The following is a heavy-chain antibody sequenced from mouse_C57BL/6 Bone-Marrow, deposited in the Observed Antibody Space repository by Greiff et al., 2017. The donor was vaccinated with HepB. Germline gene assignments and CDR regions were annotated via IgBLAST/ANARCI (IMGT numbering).Heavy chain of an antibody. CDR2: ISDGGSYT. CDR3: ARDLYYYGSSYGNAMDY. V-gene: IGHV5-4*01. CDR1: GFTFSSYA. Sequence: EVHLVESGGGLVKPGGSLKLSCAASGFTFSSYAMSWVRQTPEKRLEWVATISDGGSYTYYPDNVKGRFTISRDNAKNNLYLQMSHLKSEDTAMYYCARDLYYYGSSYGNAMDYWGQGTSVTVSS. D-gene: IGHD1-1*01. J-gene: IGHJ4*01.